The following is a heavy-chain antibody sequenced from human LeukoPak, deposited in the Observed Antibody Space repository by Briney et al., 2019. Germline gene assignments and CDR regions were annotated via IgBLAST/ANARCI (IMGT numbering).Heavy chain of an antibody. CDR1: GYTFTGYY. D-gene: IGHD1-26*01. CDR2: INPNNGGT. J-gene: IGHJ4*02. V-gene: IGHV1-2*02. Sequence: ASVKVSCKASGYTFTGYYMHWVRQAPGQGLEWMGWINPNNGGTNYAQKFQGRVTTTRDTSISTAYMELSRLRSDDTAVYYCARGYALYSGRYIDFDYWGQGTLVTVSS. CDR3: ARGYALYSGRYIDFDY.